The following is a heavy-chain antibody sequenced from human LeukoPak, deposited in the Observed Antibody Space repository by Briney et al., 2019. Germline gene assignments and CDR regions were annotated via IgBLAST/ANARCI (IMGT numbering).Heavy chain of an antibody. D-gene: IGHD4-23*01. V-gene: IGHV4-59*12. Sequence: SETLSLTCTVSGGSISSYYWSWIRQPPGKGLEWIGYIYYSGSTNYNPSLKSRVTISVDTSKNQFSLKLSSVTAADTAVYHCARDGRVRWSEYYFDYWGQGALVTVSS. CDR2: IYYSGST. CDR1: GGSISSYY. CDR3: ARDGRVRWSEYYFDY. J-gene: IGHJ4*02.